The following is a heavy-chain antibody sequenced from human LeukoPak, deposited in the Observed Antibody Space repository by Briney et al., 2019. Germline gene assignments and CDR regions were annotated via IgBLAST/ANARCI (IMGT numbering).Heavy chain of an antibody. CDR2: ISFDGSNK. J-gene: IGHJ6*02. CDR3: AKDISLLLWFVSPSYGMDV. D-gene: IGHD3-10*01. V-gene: IGHV3-30*18. CDR1: GFTFSSYG. Sequence: QPGRSLRLSCAASGFTFSSYGMHWVRQAPGKGLEWVAVISFDGSNKYCSDSVKGRFTISRDNSKNTLYLQMNSLRAEDTAVYYCAKDISLLLWFVSPSYGMDVWGQGTTVTVSS.